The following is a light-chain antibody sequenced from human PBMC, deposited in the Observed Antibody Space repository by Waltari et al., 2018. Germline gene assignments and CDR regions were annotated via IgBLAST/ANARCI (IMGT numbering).Light chain of an antibody. J-gene: IGLJ3*02. Sequence: QSALTQPAPVSGSPGQSITISCTGTSRDVGGYNYVCWFQQHPGRAPKLIIYDVSNRPSGVSTRFSGSKSANTASLTISGLQTEDEADYYCTSYTSAASWVFGAGTKLTVV. CDR1: SRDVGGYNY. V-gene: IGLV2-14*03. CDR3: TSYTSAASWV. CDR2: DVS.